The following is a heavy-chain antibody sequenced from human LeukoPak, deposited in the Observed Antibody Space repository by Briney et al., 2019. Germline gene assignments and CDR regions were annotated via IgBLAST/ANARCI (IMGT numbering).Heavy chain of an antibody. J-gene: IGHJ5*02. CDR2: IYYSGST. Sequence: PSETLSLTCTVSGGSISSYYWSWIRQPPGKGLEWIGYIYYSGSTNCNPSLKSRVTISVDTSKNQFSLKLSSVTAADTAVYYCARLYCSSTSCYQRVNWFDPWGQGTLVTVPS. D-gene: IGHD2-2*01. CDR3: ARLYCSSTSCYQRVNWFDP. CDR1: GGSISSYY. V-gene: IGHV4-59*08.